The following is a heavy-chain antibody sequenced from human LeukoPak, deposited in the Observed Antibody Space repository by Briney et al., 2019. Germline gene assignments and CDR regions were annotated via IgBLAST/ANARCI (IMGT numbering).Heavy chain of an antibody. J-gene: IGHJ4*02. CDR1: GFTFSSYW. CDR3: AREAYSGSYFDFDY. CDR2: IKQDGSEK. D-gene: IGHD1-26*01. Sequence: GGSLRLSCAASGFTFSSYWMSWVRQAPGKGLEWVANIKQDGSEKYYADSVKGRFTISRDNAKNSLYLQMNSLRAEDTALYYCAREAYSGSYFDFDYWGQGTLVTVSS. V-gene: IGHV3-7*01.